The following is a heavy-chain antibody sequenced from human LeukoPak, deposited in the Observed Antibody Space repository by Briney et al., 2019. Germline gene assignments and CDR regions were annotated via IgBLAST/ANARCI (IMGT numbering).Heavy chain of an antibody. Sequence: PSETLSLTCTVSGGSISSYYWSWIRQPPGKGLEWIGYIYYSGSTNYNPSLKSRVTISVDTSKNQFSLKLSSVTAADTAVYYCVRDRGGSPYDHWGQGTLVTVSS. CDR2: IYYSGST. CDR3: VRDRGGSPYDH. CDR1: GGSISSYY. J-gene: IGHJ4*02. D-gene: IGHD3-10*01. V-gene: IGHV4-59*01.